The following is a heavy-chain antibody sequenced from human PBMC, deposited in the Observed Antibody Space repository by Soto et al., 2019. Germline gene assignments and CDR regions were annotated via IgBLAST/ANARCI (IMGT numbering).Heavy chain of an antibody. V-gene: IGHV3-23*01. CDR2: ISGSGGST. CDR3: AKLGRGNDSDYVWGSTDY. CDR1: GFTFSSYA. Sequence: EVQLLESGGGLVQPGGSLRLSCAASGFTFSSYAMSWVRQAPGKGLEWVSAISGSGGSTYYADSVKGRFTISRDNSKNTLYLQMNSLRAEDKAVYYCAKLGRGNDSDYVWGSTDYWGQGTLVTVSS. J-gene: IGHJ4*02. D-gene: IGHD3-16*01.